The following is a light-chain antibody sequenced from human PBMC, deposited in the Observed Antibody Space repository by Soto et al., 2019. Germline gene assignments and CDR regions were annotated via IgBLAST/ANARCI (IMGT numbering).Light chain of an antibody. J-gene: IGKJ3*01. CDR2: GAS. Sequence: EIVLTQSPGALSLSPGTRATLSCRASQSVRNNYLAWYQQKPGQAPRLLIYGASSRATGIPGRFSGSGSGTDFTLTISRLEPEDFAVYYCQQYGRSPFTFGPGTKVDIK. CDR3: QQYGRSPFT. CDR1: QSVRNNY. V-gene: IGKV3-20*01.